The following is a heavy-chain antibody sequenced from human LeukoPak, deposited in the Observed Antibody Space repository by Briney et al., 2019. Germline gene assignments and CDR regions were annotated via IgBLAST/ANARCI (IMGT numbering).Heavy chain of an antibody. CDR2: IYSGGST. CDR3: ARDNIDYYYYMDV. V-gene: IGHV3-53*01. CDR1: GFTVSSNY. Sequence: PGGSLRLSCAASGFTVSSNYMSWVRQAPGKGLEWVSVIYSGGSTYYADSVKGRFTISRDNSENTLYLQMNSLRAEDTAVYYCARDNIDYYYYMDVWGKGTTVTVSS. J-gene: IGHJ6*03. D-gene: IGHD2/OR15-2a*01.